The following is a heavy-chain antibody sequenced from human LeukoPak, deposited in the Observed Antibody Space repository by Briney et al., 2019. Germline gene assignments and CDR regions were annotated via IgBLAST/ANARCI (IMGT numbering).Heavy chain of an antibody. D-gene: IGHD1-1*01. V-gene: IGHV1-2*02. Sequence: ASVKVSCKASGYTITDYYMQWVRQAPGQGLEWMGWINPNSGGTNYAQKFQGRVTMTRDTSITTVYMELSRLTSDDTAVYYCARYVTTGITLDNWGQRTLVTVSS. CDR3: ARYVTTGITLDN. CDR2: INPNSGGT. J-gene: IGHJ4*02. CDR1: GYTITDYY.